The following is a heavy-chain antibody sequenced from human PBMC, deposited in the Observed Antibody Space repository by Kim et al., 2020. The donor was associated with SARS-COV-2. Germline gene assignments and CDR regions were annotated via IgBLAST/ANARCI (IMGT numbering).Heavy chain of an antibody. J-gene: IGHJ6*02. D-gene: IGHD1-7*01. CDR3: ARANSYYYYGMDV. Sequence: YADPVKGRFTTSRDNSKNTLYLQMNSLRAEDTAVYYCARANSYYYYGMDVWGQGTTVTVSS. V-gene: IGHV3-53*01.